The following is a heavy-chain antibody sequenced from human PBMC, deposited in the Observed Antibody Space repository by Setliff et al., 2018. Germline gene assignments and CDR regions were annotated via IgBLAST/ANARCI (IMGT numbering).Heavy chain of an antibody. CDR2: ISSSSSYI. Sequence: GGSLRLSCAASGFTFSSYSMNWVRQAPGKGLEWVSSISSSSSYIYYADSVKGRFTISRDNAKNSLYLQMNSLRAEDTAVYYCARRHVDTAMVIYYYGMDVWGQGTTVTVS. CDR1: GFTFSSYS. V-gene: IGHV3-21*01. CDR3: ARRHVDTAMVIYYYGMDV. D-gene: IGHD5-18*01. J-gene: IGHJ6*02.